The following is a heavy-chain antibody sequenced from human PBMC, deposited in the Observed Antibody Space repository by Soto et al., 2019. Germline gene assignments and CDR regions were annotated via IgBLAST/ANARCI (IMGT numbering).Heavy chain of an antibody. CDR3: AKDSSSSLKWFDP. D-gene: IGHD6-6*01. CDR1: GFTFSSYS. J-gene: IGHJ5*02. Sequence: GGSLRLSCAASGFTFSSYSMNWVRQAPGKGLEWVSSISSSSSYIYYADSVKGRFTISRDNAKNSLYLQMNSLRAEDTAVYYCAKDSSSSLKWFDPWGQGTLVTVSS. CDR2: ISSSSSYI. V-gene: IGHV3-21*01.